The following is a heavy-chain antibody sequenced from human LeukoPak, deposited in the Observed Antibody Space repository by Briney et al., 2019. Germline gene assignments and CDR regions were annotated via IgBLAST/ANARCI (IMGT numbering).Heavy chain of an antibody. J-gene: IGHJ4*02. CDR2: IKQDGTEI. V-gene: IGHV3-7*03. CDR1: GFTFSSHW. Sequence: GGSLRLSCAASGFTFSSHWMSWVRQAPGKGPEWVANIKQDGTEIYYVDSVKGRFTISRDNSKNTLYLQMNSLRAEDTAVYYCAKAGGAYDPVCPYYFDYWGQGTLVTVSS. D-gene: IGHD5-12*01. CDR3: AKAGGAYDPVCPYYFDY.